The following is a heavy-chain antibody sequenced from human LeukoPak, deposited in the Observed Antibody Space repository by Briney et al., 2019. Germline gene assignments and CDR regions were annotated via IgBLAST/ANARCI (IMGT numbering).Heavy chain of an antibody. V-gene: IGHV4-31*03. Sequence: RPSQTLSLTCTVSGGSISSGGYYWSWIRQHPGKGLEWIGYIYYSGSTYYNPSLKSRVTISVDTSKNQFSLKLSSVTAADTAVYYCARGVRPGTDWFDPWGQGTLVTVSS. CDR3: ARGVRPGTDWFDP. D-gene: IGHD1-1*01. CDR1: GGSISSGGYY. J-gene: IGHJ5*02. CDR2: IYYSGST.